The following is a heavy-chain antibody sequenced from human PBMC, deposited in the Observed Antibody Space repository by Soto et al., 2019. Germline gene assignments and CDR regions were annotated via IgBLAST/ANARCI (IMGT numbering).Heavy chain of an antibody. D-gene: IGHD1-26*01. J-gene: IGHJ5*02. Sequence: QLHLRESGPGLVKPSETLSLTCTVSGGSITSSSYYWGWIRQPPGKGLEWIGSIYYSGSTYYNPYLKSRVTISVDTSKNQSSLKLSSVTSADTAVYYCATQEVGGSYVYTFDPWGQGTLVTVSA. CDR2: IYYSGST. CDR3: ATQEVGGSYVYTFDP. V-gene: IGHV4-39*01. CDR1: GGSITSSSYY.